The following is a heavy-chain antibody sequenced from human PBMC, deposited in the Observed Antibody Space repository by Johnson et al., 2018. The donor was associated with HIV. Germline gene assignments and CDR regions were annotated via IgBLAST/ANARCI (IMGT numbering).Heavy chain of an antibody. D-gene: IGHD2-21*02. Sequence: QVQLVESGGGVVQPGRSLRLSCAASGFIFSSYGTHWVRQAPGKGLEWVAGIWYAGSNEYYADYVKGRFPFSRDTSKNTVYLQMTSLRVDDTSLYYCARAPKQGFRDFAGGAFDVWGQGTMVTVSS. J-gene: IGHJ3*01. CDR1: GFIFSSYG. V-gene: IGHV3-33*01. CDR2: IWYAGSNE. CDR3: ARAPKQGFRDFAGGAFDV.